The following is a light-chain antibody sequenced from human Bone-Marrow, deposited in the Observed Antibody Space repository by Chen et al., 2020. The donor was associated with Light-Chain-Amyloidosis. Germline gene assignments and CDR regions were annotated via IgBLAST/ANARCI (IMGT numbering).Light chain of an antibody. CDR3: QSADSSGTYEVL. J-gene: IGLJ2*01. V-gene: IGLV3-25*03. CDR1: DLPTKY. Sequence: SYELTQPPSVSVSPGQTARITCSGDDLPTKYAYWYQQKPGQAPVLVIHRDTERPSGISERFSGSISVTTASLTISAVQAEDEADYHCQSADSSGTYEVLFGGGTKLTVL. CDR2: RDT.